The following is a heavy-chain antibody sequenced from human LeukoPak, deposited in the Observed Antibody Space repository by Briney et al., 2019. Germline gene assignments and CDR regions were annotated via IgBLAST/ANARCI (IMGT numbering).Heavy chain of an antibody. CDR2: IYHSGST. J-gene: IGHJ4*02. D-gene: IGHD3-9*01. V-gene: IGHV4-38-2*02. CDR1: GYSISSGYY. Sequence: SETLSLTCTVSGYSISSGYYWGWIRQPPGKGLEWIGSIYHSGSTYYNPSLKSRVTISVDTSKNQFSLKLSSVTAADTAVYYCATQIKTYDILTGYYFTRWDWGQGTLVTVSS. CDR3: ATQIKTYDILTGYYFTRWD.